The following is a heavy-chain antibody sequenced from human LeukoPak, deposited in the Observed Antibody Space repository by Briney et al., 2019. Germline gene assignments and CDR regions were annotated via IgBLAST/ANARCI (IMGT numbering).Heavy chain of an antibody. V-gene: IGHV3-23*01. Sequence: GGSLRLSCAASGFTFNNYAMSWVRQAPGKGLEWVSVISGGGNRAYYADSVKGRFTISRDNSKNTLSMKMNSLRAEDTAVYYCAKALGGSYYGDRGFDYWGQGTLVTVSS. CDR2: ISGGGNRA. CDR3: AKALGGSYYGDRGFDY. J-gene: IGHJ4*02. D-gene: IGHD1-26*01. CDR1: GFTFNNYA.